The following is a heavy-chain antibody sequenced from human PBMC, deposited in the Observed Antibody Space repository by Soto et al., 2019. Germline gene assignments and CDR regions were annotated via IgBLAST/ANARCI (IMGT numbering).Heavy chain of an antibody. CDR2: IFFTGNT. Sequence: SETLSLTCTVSGGSISSLSYYWGWIRQPPGKGLEWIGSIFFTGNTYYNPSLESRVAISVDTSRNHFSLTVNSVTAADTAVYYCASRHCSGGNCYNPGFDSWDQGTLATVSS. J-gene: IGHJ4*02. CDR1: GGSISSLSYY. D-gene: IGHD2-15*01. CDR3: ASRHCSGGNCYNPGFDS. V-gene: IGHV4-39*02.